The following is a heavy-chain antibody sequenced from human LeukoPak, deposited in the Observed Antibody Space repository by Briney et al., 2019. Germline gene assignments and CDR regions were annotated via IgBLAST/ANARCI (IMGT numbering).Heavy chain of an antibody. V-gene: IGHV3-7*02. D-gene: IGHD4-23*01. CDR1: GFPFSNYW. CDR3: ASQTTVVTPGY. J-gene: IGHJ4*02. Sequence: GGSLRLSCAASGFPFSNYWMNWVRQAPGKGLEWVANIKQDGSEKYYVDSVKGRFTISRDNAKNSLFLQMNSLRAEDTAVYYCASQTTVVTPGYWGQGTLVTVSS. CDR2: IKQDGSEK.